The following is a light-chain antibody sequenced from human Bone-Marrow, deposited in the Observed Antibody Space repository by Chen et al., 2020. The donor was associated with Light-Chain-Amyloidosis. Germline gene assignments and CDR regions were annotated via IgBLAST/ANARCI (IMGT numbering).Light chain of an antibody. V-gene: IGLV3-25*03. CDR2: RDT. J-gene: IGLJ2*01. CDR1: DLPTKY. CDR3: QSADSSGTYEVI. Sequence: SYELTQPPSVSVSPGQTARITGSGDDLPTKYAYWYQQKPGQAPVLVIHRDTERPSGISERLSGSSSGTTATLTISGVQAEDEAGYHCQSADSSGTYEVIFGGGTKLTVL.